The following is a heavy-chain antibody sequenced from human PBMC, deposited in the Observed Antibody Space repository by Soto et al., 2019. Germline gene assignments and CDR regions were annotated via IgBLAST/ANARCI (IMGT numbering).Heavy chain of an antibody. D-gene: IGHD2-15*01. Sequence: EVQLLESGGGLVQPGGSLRLSCAASGFTFSSYAMSWVRQAPGKGLEWVSAISDSGGSTYYADSVKGRFTISRDNSKNTLYLQMNSLRAEDTAVYYCAKAPSEGGGPPRNWFDPWGQGTLVTVSS. CDR1: GFTFSSYA. CDR3: AKAPSEGGGPPRNWFDP. CDR2: ISDSGGST. J-gene: IGHJ5*02. V-gene: IGHV3-23*01.